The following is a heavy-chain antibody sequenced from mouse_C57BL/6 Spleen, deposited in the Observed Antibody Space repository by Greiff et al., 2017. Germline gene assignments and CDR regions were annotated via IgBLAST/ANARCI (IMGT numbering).Heavy chain of an antibody. CDR3: TNNHYYGSTHWYFDV. V-gene: IGHV1-15*01. Sequence: VKLMESGAELVRPGASVTLSCKASGYTFTDYEMHWVKQTPVHGLEWIGAIDPETGGTAYNQKFKGKAILTADKSSSTAYMELRSLTSEDSAVYYCTNNHYYGSTHWYFDVWGTGTTVTVSS. D-gene: IGHD1-1*01. CDR1: GYTFTDYE. J-gene: IGHJ1*03. CDR2: IDPETGGT.